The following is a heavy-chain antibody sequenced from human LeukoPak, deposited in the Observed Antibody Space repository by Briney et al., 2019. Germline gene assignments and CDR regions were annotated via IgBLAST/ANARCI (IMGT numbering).Heavy chain of an antibody. CDR3: AKDSTAYDYIWGSYLFDY. CDR1: GFTFSSYA. Sequence: PGGSLRLSCAASGFTFSSYAMSWVRQAPGKGLEWVSAISGSGGSTYYADSVKGRFTISRDNSKNTLYLQMNSLRAGDTAVYYCAKDSTAYDYIWGSYLFDYWGQGTLVTVSS. CDR2: ISGSGGST. J-gene: IGHJ4*02. V-gene: IGHV3-23*01. D-gene: IGHD3-16*02.